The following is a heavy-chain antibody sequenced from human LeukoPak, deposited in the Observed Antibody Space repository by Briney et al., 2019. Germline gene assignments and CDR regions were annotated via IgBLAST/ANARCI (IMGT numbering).Heavy chain of an antibody. V-gene: IGHV3-30-3*01. J-gene: IGHJ6*03. Sequence: PGGSLRLSCAASGFTFSSYAMHWVRQAPGKGLEWVAVISYDGSNKYYADSVKGRFTISRDNSKNTLYLQMNSLRAEDTAVYYCVRVEVRGYSYGPTYFYHMHVWGKGTTVTVSS. D-gene: IGHD5-18*01. CDR1: GFTFSSYA. CDR2: ISYDGSNK. CDR3: VRVEVRGYSYGPTYFYHMHV.